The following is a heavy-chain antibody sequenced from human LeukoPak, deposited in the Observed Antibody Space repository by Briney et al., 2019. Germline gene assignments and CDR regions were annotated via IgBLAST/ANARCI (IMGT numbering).Heavy chain of an antibody. D-gene: IGHD5-18*01. Sequence: AGSLRLSSAASGFTFSSYSMNWVRQAPGKGLEWVSSISSSSYIYYADSVKGRFTISRDNAKNSLYLQMNSLRAEDTAVYYCARGDTAMATGYWGQGTLVTVSS. CDR1: GFTFSSYS. V-gene: IGHV3-21*01. J-gene: IGHJ4*02. CDR2: ISSSSYI. CDR3: ARGDTAMATGY.